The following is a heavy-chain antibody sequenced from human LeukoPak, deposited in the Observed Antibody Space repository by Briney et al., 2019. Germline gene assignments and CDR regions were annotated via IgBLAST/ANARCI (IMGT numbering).Heavy chain of an antibody. CDR2: IYHSGRT. D-gene: IGHD2-2*01. CDR3: ARGDIVVVPAAMMAWGAWFDP. V-gene: IGHV4-38-2*02. CDR1: GYSISSGYY. Sequence: SETLSLTCTVSGYSISSGYYWGWIRQPPGKGLEWIGNIYHSGRTYYNPSLKSRVTISVDTSKNQFSLKLSSVTAADTAVYYCARGDIVVVPAAMMAWGAWFDPWGQGTLVTVSS. J-gene: IGHJ5*02.